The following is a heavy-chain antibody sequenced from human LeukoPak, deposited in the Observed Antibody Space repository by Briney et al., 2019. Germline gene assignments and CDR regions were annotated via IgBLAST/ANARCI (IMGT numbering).Heavy chain of an antibody. J-gene: IGHJ4*02. CDR1: GYSFTSYW. Sequence: GESLKISCKGSGYSFTSYWIGWVRRMPGKGLGWRGIIYPGDSDTRYSPSFQGQVTISADKSISTACLQWSSLKASDTAMYYCARRLDGDYVGFDYWGQGTLVTVSS. V-gene: IGHV5-51*01. CDR2: IYPGDSDT. CDR3: ARRLDGDYVGFDY. D-gene: IGHD4-17*01.